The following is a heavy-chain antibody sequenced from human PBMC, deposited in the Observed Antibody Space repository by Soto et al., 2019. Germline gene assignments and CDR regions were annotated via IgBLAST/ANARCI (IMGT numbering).Heavy chain of an antibody. CDR2: IVVGSGNT. J-gene: IGHJ4*02. CDR1: GFTFTSSA. V-gene: IGHV1-58*01. D-gene: IGHD4-17*01. Sequence: MQLVQSGPEVKKPGTSVKVSCKASGFTFTSSAVQWVRQARGQRLEWIGWIVVGSGNTNYAQKFQERVTITRDMSTSTAYMELSSLRSEDTAVYYCATFTNDYGDYFDYWGQGTLVIVSS. CDR3: ATFTNDYGDYFDY.